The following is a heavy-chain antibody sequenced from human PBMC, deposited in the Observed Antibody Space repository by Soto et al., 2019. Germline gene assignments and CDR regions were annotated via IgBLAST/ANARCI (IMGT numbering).Heavy chain of an antibody. V-gene: IGHV3-23*01. CDR1: GFTFSSYA. Sequence: LRLSCAASGFTFSSYAMSWVRQAPGKGLEWVSGISASGGNTYYADSVKGRFTISRDNSKNTLYLQMNNLRVEDKALYYCADGGEWSFNFEYWGQGTLVTVSS. J-gene: IGHJ4*02. CDR3: ADGGEWSFNFEY. CDR2: ISASGGNT. D-gene: IGHD3-3*01.